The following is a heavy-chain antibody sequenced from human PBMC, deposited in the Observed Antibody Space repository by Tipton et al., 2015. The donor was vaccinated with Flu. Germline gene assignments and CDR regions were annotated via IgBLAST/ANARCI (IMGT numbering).Heavy chain of an antibody. D-gene: IGHD1-7*01. CDR3: ARENWNYVVRSSWLDP. CDR1: GGSISSDY. CDR2: IYHSGGT. V-gene: IGHV4-59*01. Sequence: TLSLTCTVSGGSISSDYWSWIRQLPGKGLEWIGYIYHSGGTNYNPSLKSRVTISVDTSKNQFSLRLASVTATDTAVYYCARENWNYVVRSSWLDPWGQGTLVTVSS. J-gene: IGHJ5*02.